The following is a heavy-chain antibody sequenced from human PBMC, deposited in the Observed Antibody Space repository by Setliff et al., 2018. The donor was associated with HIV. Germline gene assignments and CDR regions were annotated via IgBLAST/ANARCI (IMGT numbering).Heavy chain of an antibody. CDR1: GFTFSNYN. CDR3: ARDIWGSSWYSSALNDAFDI. Sequence: GSVRLSCAASGFTFSNYNMNWVRQAPGKGLEWVSSISSSSSYIYYANSVKGRFTISRDNAKNSLYLQMNSLRAEDTAVYYCARDIWGSSWYSSALNDAFDIWGQGTMVTVSS. J-gene: IGHJ3*02. CDR2: ISSSSSYI. D-gene: IGHD6-13*01. V-gene: IGHV3-21*01.